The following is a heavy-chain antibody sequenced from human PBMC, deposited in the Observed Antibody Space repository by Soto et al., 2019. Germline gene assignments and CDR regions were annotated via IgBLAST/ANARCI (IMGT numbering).Heavy chain of an antibody. D-gene: IGHD2-15*01. Sequence: GGSLRLSCVASKFTLSNYDMHWVRQASGKGLEWVGRIRSKANSYATAYAASVKGRFTISRDDSKNTAYLQMNSLKPEDTAVYYCTRSQLLPNAFDIWGQGTMVTVSS. CDR2: IRSKANSYAT. J-gene: IGHJ3*02. V-gene: IGHV3-73*01. CDR3: TRSQLLPNAFDI. CDR1: KFTLSNYD.